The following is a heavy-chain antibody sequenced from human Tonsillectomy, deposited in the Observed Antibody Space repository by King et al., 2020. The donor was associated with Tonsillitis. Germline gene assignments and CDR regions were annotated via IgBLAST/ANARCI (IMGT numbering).Heavy chain of an antibody. CDR1: GFTFSRYG. V-gene: IGHV3-33*01. D-gene: IGHD2-15*01. J-gene: IGHJ4*02. CDR3: ARDVGGLLDY. Sequence: VQLVESGGGVFQPGRSLRLSCAASGFTFSRYGMHWVRQAPGKGLEWLAVIWYDGSNKYYADSVKGRFTISRDNSKNTLYLQMNSLRAEDTAVYYCARDVGGLLDYWGQGTLVTVSS. CDR2: IWYDGSNK.